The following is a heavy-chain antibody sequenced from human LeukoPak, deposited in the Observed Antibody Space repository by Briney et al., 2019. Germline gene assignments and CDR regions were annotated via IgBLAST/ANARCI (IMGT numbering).Heavy chain of an antibody. Sequence: SETLSLTCTVSGGSISSYYWSWIRQPPGKELEWIGYIYYSGSTNYNPSLKSRVTISVDTSKNQFSLKLSSVTAADTAVYYCASSITIFGVVQPFDYWGQGTLVTVSS. CDR3: ASSITIFGVVQPFDY. CDR1: GGSISSYY. CDR2: IYYSGST. V-gene: IGHV4-59*08. J-gene: IGHJ4*02. D-gene: IGHD3-3*01.